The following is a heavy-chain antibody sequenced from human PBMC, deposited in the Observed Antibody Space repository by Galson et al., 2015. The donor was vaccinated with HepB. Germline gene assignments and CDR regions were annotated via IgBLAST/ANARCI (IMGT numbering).Heavy chain of an antibody. CDR1: GFTFSNYA. D-gene: IGHD3-10*01. Sequence: SLRLSCAASGFTFSNYAMSWVRQAPGKGLEWVSSISDNGGSTYYADSVKGRFTISRDNSKNTLYLQMNSLSAEDTAVYYCARAGPYYYPYYFGYWGQGTLVTVSS. V-gene: IGHV3-23*01. CDR3: ARAGPYYYPYYFGY. J-gene: IGHJ4*02. CDR2: ISDNGGST.